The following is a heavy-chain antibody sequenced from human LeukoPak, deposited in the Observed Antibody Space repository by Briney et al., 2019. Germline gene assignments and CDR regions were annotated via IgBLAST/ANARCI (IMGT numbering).Heavy chain of an antibody. Sequence: SETLSLTCTVSGGSISSYYWSWIRQPPGKGLEWIGYIYYSGSTNYNPSLKSRLTISVDTSKNQFSLKLSSVTAADTAVYYCAREVRYYDSSGYYPGSAFDIWGQGTMVTVSS. D-gene: IGHD3-22*01. CDR2: IYYSGST. V-gene: IGHV4-59*01. J-gene: IGHJ3*02. CDR3: AREVRYYDSSGYYPGSAFDI. CDR1: GGSISSYY.